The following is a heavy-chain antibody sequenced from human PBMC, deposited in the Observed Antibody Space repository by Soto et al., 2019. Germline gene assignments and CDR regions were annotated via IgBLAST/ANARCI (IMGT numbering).Heavy chain of an antibody. J-gene: IGHJ4*02. CDR1: GFTFSSYA. D-gene: IGHD6-13*01. CDR2: IRGGGNDR. V-gene: IGHV3-23*01. Sequence: EVQLLESGGGLVQPGGSQTLSCAASGFTFSSYAMSWVRQAPGKGLEWVSAIRGGGNDRFYADSVKGRFTISRDNSRNTLYLHMNSRRAEDTAVHYCARSLFIAATDTEPFDSWGQGALVTVSS. CDR3: ARSLFIAATDTEPFDS.